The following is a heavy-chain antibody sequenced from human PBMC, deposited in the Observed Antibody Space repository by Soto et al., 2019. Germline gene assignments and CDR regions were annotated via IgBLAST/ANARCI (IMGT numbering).Heavy chain of an antibody. V-gene: IGHV3-30*18. CDR3: AKAPPDDYVRLDY. Sequence: GGSLRLSCAASGFTFSSYGMHWVRQAPGKGLEWVAVISYDGSNKYYADSVKGRFTISRDNSKNTLYLQMNSLRAEDTAVYYCAKAPPDDYVRLDYWGQGALVTVSS. CDR1: GFTFSSYG. D-gene: IGHD4-17*01. CDR2: ISYDGSNK. J-gene: IGHJ4*02.